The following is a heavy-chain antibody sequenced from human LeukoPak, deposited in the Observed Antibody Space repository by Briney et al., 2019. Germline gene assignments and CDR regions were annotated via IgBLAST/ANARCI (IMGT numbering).Heavy chain of an antibody. Sequence: PGGSLRLSCAASGFTFSSYDMHWVRQATGKGLEWVSAIGTAGDTYYPGSVKGRFTISRENAKNSLYLQMNSLRAGDTAVYYCARETSGYSSGSFDYWGQGTLVTVSS. CDR2: IGTAGDT. V-gene: IGHV3-13*01. J-gene: IGHJ4*02. CDR3: ARETSGYSSGSFDY. CDR1: GFTFSSYD. D-gene: IGHD6-19*01.